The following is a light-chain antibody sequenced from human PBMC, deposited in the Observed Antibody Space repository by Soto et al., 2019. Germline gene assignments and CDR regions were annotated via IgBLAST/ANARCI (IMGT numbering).Light chain of an antibody. CDR3: QQQGT. CDR2: AAS. J-gene: IGKJ2*01. CDR1: RSLSSSY. Sequence: EIVLTQSPGTLSLSPGERATLSCRASRSLSSSYVVWYQQKPGQAPRLLIYAASRRATGIPDRFSGSGSATECTLTISRLEPEDFAVYYCQQQGTFGQGNKLEIK. V-gene: IGKV3-20*01.